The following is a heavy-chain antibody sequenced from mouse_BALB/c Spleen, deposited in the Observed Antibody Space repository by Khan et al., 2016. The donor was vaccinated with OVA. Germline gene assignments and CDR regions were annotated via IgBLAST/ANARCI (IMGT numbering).Heavy chain of an antibody. J-gene: IGHJ3*01. D-gene: IGHD2-4*01. CDR3: ARKDNYDYGPFAY. CDR1: GYSITSEYA. CDR2: ITYSGNT. Sequence: QLQESGPGLVKPSQSLSLTCTVTGYSITSEYAWNWLRQFPGNKLEWMGYITYSGNTRFTPSLKSRTSITRDTSKNQFFLQLNSVTTEDTATYYCARKDNYDYGPFAYWGQGTLVTVSA. V-gene: IGHV3-2*02.